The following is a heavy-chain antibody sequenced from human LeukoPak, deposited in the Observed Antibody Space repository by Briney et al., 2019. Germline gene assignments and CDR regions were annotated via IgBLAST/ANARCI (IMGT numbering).Heavy chain of an antibody. CDR2: INPNSGGP. CDR3: ARDGGFDY. Sequence: PSVKLSCKASXXXXXXXXXXXVXXXXXQXFDWMEWINPNSGGPKNARKFQGRVTMTTDTSISTAYMELSGLRSDDTAVYYCARDGGFDYWGQGTLVTVSS. V-gene: IGHV1-2*02. J-gene: IGHJ4*02. D-gene: IGHD3-16*01. CDR1: XXXXXXXX.